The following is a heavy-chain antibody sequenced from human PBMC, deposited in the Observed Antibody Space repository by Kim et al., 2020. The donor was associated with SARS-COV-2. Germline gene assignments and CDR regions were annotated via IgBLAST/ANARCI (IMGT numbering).Heavy chain of an antibody. CDR2: ISSSSSYI. CDR1: GFTFSSYS. V-gene: IGHV3-21*01. J-gene: IGHJ6*02. Sequence: GGSLRLSCAASGFTFSSYSMNWVRQAPGKGLEWVSSISSSSSYIYYADSVKGRFTISRDNAKNSLYLQMNSLRAEDTAVYYCARRDYGDSGYYYGMDVWGQGTTVTVSS. CDR3: ARRDYGDSGYYYGMDV. D-gene: IGHD4-17*01.